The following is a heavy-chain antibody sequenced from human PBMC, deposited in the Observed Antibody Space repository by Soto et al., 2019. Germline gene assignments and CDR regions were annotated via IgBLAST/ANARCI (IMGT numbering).Heavy chain of an antibody. D-gene: IGHD6-13*01. CDR1: GYTFTSYG. CDR2: ISPYNGNT. Sequence: QVQLVQSGAEVKKPGASVKVSYKASGYTFTSYGISWVRQAPGQGLEWMGWISPYNGNTNYAQKLQGRVTMTTDTSTSTAYRELRSLRSDDTAVYYCARDEAAHTFDPWGQGILVTVSS. V-gene: IGHV1-18*01. J-gene: IGHJ5*02. CDR3: ARDEAAHTFDP.